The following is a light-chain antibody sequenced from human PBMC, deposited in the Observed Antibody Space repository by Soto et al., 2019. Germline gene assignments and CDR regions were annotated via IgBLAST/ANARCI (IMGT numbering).Light chain of an antibody. CDR3: HQYSGPPYT. Sequence: EIVLTQSPGTLSLSPGERVTLFCRASQSVSSSYLGWFQQRPGQAPRLLIYDTFYRATGIPDRFRGSGSGTDFTLTISRLEPEDFAVYYCHQYSGPPYTVGQGTKLEIK. V-gene: IGKV3-20*01. CDR2: DTF. CDR1: QSVSSSY. J-gene: IGKJ2*01.